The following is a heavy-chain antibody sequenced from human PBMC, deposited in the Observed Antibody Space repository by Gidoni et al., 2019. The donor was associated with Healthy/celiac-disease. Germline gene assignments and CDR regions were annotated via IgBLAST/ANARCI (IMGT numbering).Heavy chain of an antibody. Sequence: EVQLVGSGGGLVQPGGSLRLSCAASGCTISSYWMSWVRQAPGKGLEWVANIKQDGSEKYYLDSVKGRFTISRDNAKNSLYLQMNSLRAEDTAVYYCARDRFYSDPDAFDIWGQGTMVTVSS. J-gene: IGHJ3*02. D-gene: IGHD1-26*01. CDR2: IKQDGSEK. V-gene: IGHV3-7*01. CDR1: GCTISSYW. CDR3: ARDRFYSDPDAFDI.